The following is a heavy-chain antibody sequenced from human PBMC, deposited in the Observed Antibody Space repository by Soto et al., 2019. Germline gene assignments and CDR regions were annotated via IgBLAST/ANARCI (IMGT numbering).Heavy chain of an antibody. CDR1: GFTFSNYW. J-gene: IGHJ3*02. CDR3: ARDVCPGSSCWYFDACDI. CDR2: IKRDGSGG. D-gene: IGHD6-13*01. Sequence: QLVESGGGLVQPGGSLRLSCAASGFTFSNYWMTWVRQAPGKGLEWVANIKRDGSGGSYLDSVRGRFTVYRDNARNSLYQQMNSRRAEDTALYCWARDVCPGSSCWYFDACDIWGQGTMVTVSS. V-gene: IGHV3-7*01.